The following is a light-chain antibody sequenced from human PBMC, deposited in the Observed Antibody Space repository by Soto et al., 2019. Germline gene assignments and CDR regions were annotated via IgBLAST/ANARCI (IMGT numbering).Light chain of an antibody. V-gene: IGKV3-20*01. J-gene: IGKJ1*01. CDR3: QQYGSSPWT. CDR1: ESVASNY. Sequence: EIVLTQSPGTLSLSPGETATLSCRASESVASNYLAWYQQNPGQAPRLLVYGASTRATGIPDRFSGSGSGPDFTLSITRLQPEDCAVYFCQQYGSSPWTSGQGTKVEIK. CDR2: GAS.